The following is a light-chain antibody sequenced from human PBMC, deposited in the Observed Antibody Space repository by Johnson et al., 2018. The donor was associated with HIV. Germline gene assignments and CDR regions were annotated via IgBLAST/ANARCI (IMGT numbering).Light chain of an antibody. Sequence: QSVLTQPPSVSAAPGQKVTISCSGSSSNIGNNYVSWYQQLPGTAPKLIIYENNKRPSGIPDRFSGSKSGTSATLDITGLQSGDEADYYCGTWDSSLSAGVFGTGTKVTVL. CDR2: ENN. CDR1: SSNIGNNY. J-gene: IGLJ1*01. CDR3: GTWDSSLSAGV. V-gene: IGLV1-51*01.